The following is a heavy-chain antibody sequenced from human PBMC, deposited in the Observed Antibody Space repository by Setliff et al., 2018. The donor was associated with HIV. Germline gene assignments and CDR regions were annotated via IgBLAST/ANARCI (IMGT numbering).Heavy chain of an antibody. CDR1: GGSISNYY. Sequence: PSETLSLTCTVSGGSISNYYWSWIRQPPGKGLEWIGYIYFTGNTNYNPSLKSRVTISLDTSKNQFSLKLSSVTAADTAVYYCARLSDTAMASFDSWGQGILVTVSS. D-gene: IGHD5-18*01. J-gene: IGHJ4*02. CDR3: ARLSDTAMASFDS. V-gene: IGHV4-59*01. CDR2: IYFTGNT.